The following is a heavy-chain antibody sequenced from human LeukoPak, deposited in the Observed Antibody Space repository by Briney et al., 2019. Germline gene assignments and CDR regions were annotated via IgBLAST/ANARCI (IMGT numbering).Heavy chain of an antibody. J-gene: IGHJ4*02. CDR2: ISAHNGNT. CDR3: ARDLKRTVGATTTSDY. V-gene: IGHV1-18*01. Sequence: GASVKVSCKASGYTFTSYGISWVRQAPGQGLEWMGCISAHNGNTNYAQKFQGRVSMTTDTSTSTGYMELRSLTSDDTAVYYCARDLKRTVGATTTSDYWGQGTLVTVSS. CDR1: GYTFTSYG. D-gene: IGHD1-26*01.